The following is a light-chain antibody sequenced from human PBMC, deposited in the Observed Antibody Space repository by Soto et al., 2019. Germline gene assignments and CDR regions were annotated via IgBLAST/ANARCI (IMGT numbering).Light chain of an antibody. CDR3: SSYTSSSTLVV. V-gene: IGLV2-14*01. J-gene: IGLJ2*01. CDR1: SSDVGGYNY. Sequence: QSALTQPASVSGSPGQSITISCTGTSSDVGGYNYVSWYQQHPGKAPKLMIYDVSNRPSGVSNRFSGSKSGNTASLTISGLQAEDEGDYYRSSYTSSSTLVVFGGGTKVTVL. CDR2: DVS.